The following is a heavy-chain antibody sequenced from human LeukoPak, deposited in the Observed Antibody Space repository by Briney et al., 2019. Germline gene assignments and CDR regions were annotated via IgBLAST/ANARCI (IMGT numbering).Heavy chain of an antibody. D-gene: IGHD3-22*01. V-gene: IGHV1-18*01. CDR2: ITAYNGKS. J-gene: IGHJ4*02. Sequence: ASVKVSCKASGYAFNTYGISWVRQAPGQGPEWMGWITAYNGKSNYAQKFQARVTMTTDTSTSTAYMELRRLRFDDTAVYYCARASDDSSGLPNGYFDYWGQGTLVTVSS. CDR1: GYAFNTYG. CDR3: ARASDDSSGLPNGYFDY.